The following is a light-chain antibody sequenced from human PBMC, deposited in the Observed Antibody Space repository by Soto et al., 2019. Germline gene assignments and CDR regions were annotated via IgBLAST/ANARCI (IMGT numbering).Light chain of an antibody. CDR2: GNI. V-gene: IGLV1-40*01. CDR3: QSYDSSLL. CDR1: GSNIGAGYD. Sequence: VLTQPPSVSGAPGQRVTISCTGSGSNIGAGYDVHWYQQLPGTAPKLLIYGNINRPSGVPDRFSGSKSGTSASLAITGLQAEDEADYYCQSYDSSLLFGGGTKLTVL. J-gene: IGLJ2*01.